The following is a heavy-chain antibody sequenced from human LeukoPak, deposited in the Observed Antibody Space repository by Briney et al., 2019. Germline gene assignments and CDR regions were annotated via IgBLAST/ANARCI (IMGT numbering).Heavy chain of an antibody. CDR3: AGPNFSGGSSHWYFDL. J-gene: IGHJ2*01. CDR1: GSTVSSNY. V-gene: IGHV3-66*01. D-gene: IGHD2-15*01. CDR2: IYSGGST. Sequence: GGSLRLSCAASGSTVSSNYMSWVRQAPGKGLEWVSVIYSGGSTYYADSVKGRFTISRDNSKNTLYLQMNSLRAEDTAVYYCAGPNFSGGSSHWYFDLWGRGTLVTVSS.